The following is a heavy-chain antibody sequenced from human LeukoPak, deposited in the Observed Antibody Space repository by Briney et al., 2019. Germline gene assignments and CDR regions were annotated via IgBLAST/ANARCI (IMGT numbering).Heavy chain of an antibody. Sequence: SETLSLTCAVSGGSISSSNWWNWVRQPPGKGLEWIGEIYHRGNTHYNPSLKSRVTISVDTSKNQFSLKLSSVTAADTAVYYCARGPPDCSSTSCYAFDAFDIWGQGTMVTVSS. J-gene: IGHJ3*02. CDR3: ARGPPDCSSTSCYAFDAFDI. V-gene: IGHV4-4*02. CDR2: IYHRGNT. CDR1: GGSISSSNW. D-gene: IGHD2-2*01.